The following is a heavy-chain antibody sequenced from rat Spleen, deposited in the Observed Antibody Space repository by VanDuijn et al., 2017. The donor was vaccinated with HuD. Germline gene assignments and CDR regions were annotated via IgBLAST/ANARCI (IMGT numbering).Heavy chain of an antibody. CDR1: GFTFNNYW. J-gene: IGHJ2*01. Sequence: EVQLVESGGGLVQPGRSLKLSCVASGFTFNNYWMTWIRQAPGRGLEWVASITNTGGGTYYPDSVKGRFTISRDNAKSTLYLQMNSLRSEDTATYYCARLTTMGIDYSDYWGQGVMVTVSS. V-gene: IGHV5-31*01. CDR3: ARLTTMGIDYSDY. CDR2: ITNTGGGT. D-gene: IGHD1-7*01.